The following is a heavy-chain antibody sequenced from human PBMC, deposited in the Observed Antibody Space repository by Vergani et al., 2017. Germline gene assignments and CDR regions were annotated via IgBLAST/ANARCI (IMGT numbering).Heavy chain of an antibody. V-gene: IGHV1-2*02. CDR1: GYTFTGYY. Sequence: QVQLVQSGAEVKKPGASVKVSCKASGYTFTGYYMHWVRQAPGQGLEWMGWINPNSGGTNYAQKFQGRVTMTRDTSISTAYMELSSLRSEATAVYYCARSSVYYSYYFDFWGQGTLVTVSS. J-gene: IGHJ4*02. CDR2: INPNSGGT. CDR3: ARSSVYYSYYFDF. D-gene: IGHD3-22*01.